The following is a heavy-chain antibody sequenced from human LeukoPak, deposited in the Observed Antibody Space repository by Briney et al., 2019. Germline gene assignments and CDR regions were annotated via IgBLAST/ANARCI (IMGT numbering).Heavy chain of an antibody. V-gene: IGHV3-23*01. CDR3: AKGTDGYNWGYYFDY. Sequence: GGSLRLSCAASGFTSSNYAMSWVRQAPGKGLEWVSVVSGRGDSTYYADSVKGRFTISRDSSKNTLYLQMNSLRAEDTAVYYCAKGTDGYNWGYYFDYWGQGTLVTVSS. CDR1: GFTSSNYA. CDR2: VSGRGDST. D-gene: IGHD5-24*01. J-gene: IGHJ4*02.